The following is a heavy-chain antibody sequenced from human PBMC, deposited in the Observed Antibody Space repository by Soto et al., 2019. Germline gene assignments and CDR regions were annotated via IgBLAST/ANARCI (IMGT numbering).Heavy chain of an antibody. CDR2: IYYSGRT. CDR3: TRDRSNSPDYFDF. CDR1: GGSIDNYEYY. J-gene: IGHJ4*02. Sequence: QVQLQESGPGLVKPSQTLSLTCTVSGGSIDNYEYYWTWIRQPPGKGLEWVGYIYYSGRTNYNPSLNSRLTISLDTSKNQFSLRLTSVSAADTDMYYCTRDRSNSPDYFDFWGQGTLVTVSS. D-gene: IGHD6-6*01. V-gene: IGHV4-30-4*01.